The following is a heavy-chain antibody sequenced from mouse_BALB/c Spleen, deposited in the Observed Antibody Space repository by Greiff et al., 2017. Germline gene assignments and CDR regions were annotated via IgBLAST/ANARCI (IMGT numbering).Heavy chain of an antibody. V-gene: IGHV1-5*01. J-gene: IGHJ2*01. Sequence: VQLQQSGTVLARPGASVKMSCKASGYSFTSYWMHWVKQRPGQGLEWIGAIYPGNSDTSYNQKFKGKAKLTAVTSASTAYMELSSLTNEDSAVYFCTREELGRFDYWGQGTTLTVSS. CDR3: TREELGRFDY. D-gene: IGHD4-1*01. CDR2: IYPGNSDT. CDR1: GYSFTSYW.